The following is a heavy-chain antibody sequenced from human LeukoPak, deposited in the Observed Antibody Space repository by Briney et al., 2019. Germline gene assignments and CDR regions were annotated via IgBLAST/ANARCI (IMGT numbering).Heavy chain of an antibody. CDR2: IRYDGSNK. Sequence: PGGSLRLSCAASGFTFSSYGMHWARQAPGKGLEWVAFIRYDGSNKYYADSVKGRFTISRDNSKNTLYLQMNSLRAEDTAVYYYAKDAGLGYCSGGSCYRGPNYYYMDVWGKGTTVTISS. CDR1: GFTFSSYG. J-gene: IGHJ6*03. V-gene: IGHV3-30*02. CDR3: AKDAGLGYCSGGSCYRGPNYYYMDV. D-gene: IGHD2-15*01.